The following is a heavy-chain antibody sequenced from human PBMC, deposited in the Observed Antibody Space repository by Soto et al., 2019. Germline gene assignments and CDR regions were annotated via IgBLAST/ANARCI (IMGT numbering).Heavy chain of an antibody. D-gene: IGHD5-18*01. J-gene: IGHJ4*02. V-gene: IGHV1-69*13. CDR1: GGTXTSYA. CDR2: IIPIFGTA. CDR3: ARDRGPGGYSYGSFAY. Sequence: SXKVSCKASGGTXTSYAIRLVRQAPGQGLEWMGGIIPIFGTANYAQKFQGRVTITADESTSTAYMELSSLRSEETAVYYCARDRGPGGYSYGSFAYWGQGTLATVSS.